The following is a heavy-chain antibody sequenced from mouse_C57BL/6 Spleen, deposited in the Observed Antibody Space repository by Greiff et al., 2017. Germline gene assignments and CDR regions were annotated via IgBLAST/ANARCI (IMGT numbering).Heavy chain of an antibody. CDR2: IDPETGGT. J-gene: IGHJ2*01. Sequence: QVHVKQSGAELVRPGASVTLSCKASGYTFTDYEMHWVKQTPVHGLEWIGAIDPETGGTAYNQKFKGKAILTADKSSSTAYMELRSLTSEDSAVYYCTRGGTDYFDYWGQGTTLTVSS. V-gene: IGHV1-15*01. CDR3: TRGGTDYFDY. D-gene: IGHD2-14*01. CDR1: GYTFTDYE.